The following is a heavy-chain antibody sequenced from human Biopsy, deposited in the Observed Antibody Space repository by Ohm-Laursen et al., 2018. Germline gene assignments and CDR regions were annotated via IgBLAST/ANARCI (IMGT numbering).Heavy chain of an antibody. Sequence: SQTLSFTCTVSGGSVSSNVAYWAWIRQPPGKGLESIGSIFYSGITYYNPSLHSRVTMSVDTSKNQFSLNLTSVTAADTAVYYCARHPTGFWFDPWGQGTLVIVSS. V-gene: IGHV4-39*01. CDR3: ARHPTGFWFDP. CDR1: GGSVSSNVAY. CDR2: IFYSGIT. J-gene: IGHJ5*02.